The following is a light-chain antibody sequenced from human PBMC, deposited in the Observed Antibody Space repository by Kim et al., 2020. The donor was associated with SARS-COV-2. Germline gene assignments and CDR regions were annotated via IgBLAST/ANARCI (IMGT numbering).Light chain of an antibody. CDR1: SLRSYY. J-gene: IGLJ3*02. Sequence: ALGQTVRITCQGDSLRSYYASWYQQKPGQAPLLVIYGKNNRPSGIPDRFSGSSSGNSASLTITGAQAEDEADYYCASRDSSGNHWVFAGGTQLTVL. V-gene: IGLV3-19*01. CDR2: GKN. CDR3: ASRDSSGNHWV.